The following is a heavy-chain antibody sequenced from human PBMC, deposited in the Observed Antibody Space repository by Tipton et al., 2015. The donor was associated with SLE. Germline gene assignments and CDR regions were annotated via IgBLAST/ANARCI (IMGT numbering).Heavy chain of an antibody. CDR1: GGTFSSYA. CDR2: VNPIFGTP. Sequence: QLVQSGAEVKKPGASVKVSCMASGGTFSSYAISWVRQAPGQGLEWMGGVNPIFGTPNYAQKFQGRVTITTDESTSTAYMELSSLRSEDTAVYYCARGHSSGYYYYYFDVWGKGTTVTVSS. V-gene: IGHV1-69*05. CDR3: ARGHSSGYYYYYFDV. D-gene: IGHD6-6*01. J-gene: IGHJ6*03.